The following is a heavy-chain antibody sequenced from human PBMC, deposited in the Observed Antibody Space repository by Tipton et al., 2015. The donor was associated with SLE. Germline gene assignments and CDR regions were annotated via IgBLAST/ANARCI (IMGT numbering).Heavy chain of an antibody. CDR2: SYTNENT. CDR3: AREFLNPVTTVHYYFDL. J-gene: IGHJ2*01. V-gene: IGHV4-4*07. CDR1: GGSIRSYY. Sequence: TLSLTCAVSGGSIRSYYWSWIRQPAGGGLEWIGRSYTNENTNYNPSLKSRVTMSVDTSKNHFSLKRIAVTAADTAVYYCAREFLNPVTTVHYYFDLWGRGTLVTVSS. D-gene: IGHD4-11*01.